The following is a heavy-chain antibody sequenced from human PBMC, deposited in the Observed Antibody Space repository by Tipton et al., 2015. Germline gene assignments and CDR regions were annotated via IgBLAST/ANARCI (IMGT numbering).Heavy chain of an antibody. D-gene: IGHD6-13*01. Sequence: TLSLTCAVSGYSISSGYYWGWIRQPPGKGLEWIGNIYHSGSTYYNPSLKSRVTISVDTSKNQFSLKLSSVTAADTAVYYCAKDRVKQQLEYCFDHWGQGTLVTVSS. CDR2: IYHSGST. CDR3: AKDRVKQQLEYCFDH. V-gene: IGHV4-38-2*02. CDR1: GYSISSGYY. J-gene: IGHJ4*02.